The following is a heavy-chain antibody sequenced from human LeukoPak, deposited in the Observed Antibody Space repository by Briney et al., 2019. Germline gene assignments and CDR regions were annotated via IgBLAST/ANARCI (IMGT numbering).Heavy chain of an antibody. Sequence: GGSLRLSCAASGFTFISYWMHWVRQAPGKGLVWASRINGDGSSTTYADSVKGRFTISRDNAKNSLYLQMNSLRAEDTAVYYCARDSLSSSWSFDYWGQGTLVTVSS. CDR3: ARDSLSSSWSFDY. J-gene: IGHJ4*02. CDR2: INGDGSST. V-gene: IGHV3-74*01. D-gene: IGHD6-13*01. CDR1: GFTFISYW.